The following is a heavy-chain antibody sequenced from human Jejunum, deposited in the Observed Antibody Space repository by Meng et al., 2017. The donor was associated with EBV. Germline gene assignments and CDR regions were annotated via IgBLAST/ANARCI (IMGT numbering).Heavy chain of an antibody. V-gene: IGHV4-59*02. Sequence: QGQPHESGPGLLKPSETLSLTCRVSGDSVSGYTYWTWIRQPPGKGLEWIGNMYYTGKAIYKPSLQSRVTISVDTSKNQFSLRVTSVTAADTAIYYCARGRGYDYGDSWGQGTLVTVSS. CDR1: GDSVSGYTY. CDR2: MYYTGKA. CDR3: ARGRGYDYGDS. J-gene: IGHJ5*02. D-gene: IGHD4/OR15-4a*01.